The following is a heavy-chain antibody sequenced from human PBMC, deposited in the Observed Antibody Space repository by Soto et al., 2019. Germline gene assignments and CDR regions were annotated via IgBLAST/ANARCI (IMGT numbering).Heavy chain of an antibody. CDR1: GYTFTSYG. V-gene: IGHV1-18*01. J-gene: IGHJ3*02. Sequence: QVQLVQSGAEVKKPGASVKVSCKASGYTFTSYGISWVRQAPGQGLEWMGWISAYNGNTNYAQKLQGRVTMTTDTSTSTAYMALRSLRSDDTAVYYCARDPLRPMVRGVLTIDAFDIWGQGTMVTVSS. CDR2: ISAYNGNT. D-gene: IGHD3-10*01. CDR3: ARDPLRPMVRGVLTIDAFDI.